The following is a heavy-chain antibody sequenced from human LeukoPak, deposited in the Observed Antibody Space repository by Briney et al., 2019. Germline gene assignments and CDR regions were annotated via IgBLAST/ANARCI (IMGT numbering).Heavy chain of an antibody. CDR3: ARVLYDSSGYYIFDY. D-gene: IGHD3-22*01. Sequence: PSETLSLTCAVYGGSFSGYYWSWIRQPPGKGLEWIGEINHSGSTNYDPSLKSRVTISVDTSKNQFSLKLSSVTAADTAVYYCARVLYDSSGYYIFDYWGQGTLVTVSS. CDR1: GGSFSGYY. V-gene: IGHV4-34*01. CDR2: INHSGST. J-gene: IGHJ4*02.